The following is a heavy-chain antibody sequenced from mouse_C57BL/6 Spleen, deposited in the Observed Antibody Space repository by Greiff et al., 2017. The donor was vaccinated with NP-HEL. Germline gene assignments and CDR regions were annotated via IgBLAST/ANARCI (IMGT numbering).Heavy chain of an antibody. CDR2: ISSGGSYT. Sequence: EVNVVESGGDLVKPGGSLKLSCAASGFTFSSYGMSWVRQTPDKRLEWVATISSGGSYTYYPDSVKGRFTISRDNAKNTLYLQMSSLKSEDTAMYYCARQAYDYERFAYWGQGTLVTVSA. J-gene: IGHJ3*01. CDR1: GFTFSSYG. V-gene: IGHV5-6*01. D-gene: IGHD2-4*01. CDR3: ARQAYDYERFAY.